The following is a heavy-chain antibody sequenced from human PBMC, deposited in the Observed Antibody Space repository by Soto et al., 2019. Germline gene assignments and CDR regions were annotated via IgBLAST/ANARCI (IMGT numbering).Heavy chain of an antibody. J-gene: IGHJ6*02. CDR2: INHSGST. D-gene: IGHD6-13*01. V-gene: IGHV4-34*01. CDR1: GGSFSGYY. CDR3: ARDKSSLAAAGRLYGMDV. Sequence: SETLSLTCAVYGGSFSGYYWSWIRQPPGKGLEWIGEINHSGSTNYNPSLKSRVTISVDTSKNQFSLKLSSVTAADTAVYYCARDKSSLAAAGRLYGMDVWGQGTTVTVSS.